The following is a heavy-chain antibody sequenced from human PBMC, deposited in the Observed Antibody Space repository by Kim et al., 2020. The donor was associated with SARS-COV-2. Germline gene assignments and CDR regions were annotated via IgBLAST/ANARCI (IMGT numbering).Heavy chain of an antibody. CDR2: IYYSGST. CDR1: GGSISSSSYY. V-gene: IGHV4-39*01. D-gene: IGHD6-13*01. Sequence: SETLSLTCTVSGGSISSSSYYWGWIRQPPGKGLEWIGSIYYSGSTYYNPSLKSRVTISVDTSKNQFSLKLSSVTAADTAVYYCARHLTIGGSIAAAGTFYYYYGMDVWGQGTTVTVSS. J-gene: IGHJ6*02. CDR3: ARHLTIGGSIAAAGTFYYYYGMDV.